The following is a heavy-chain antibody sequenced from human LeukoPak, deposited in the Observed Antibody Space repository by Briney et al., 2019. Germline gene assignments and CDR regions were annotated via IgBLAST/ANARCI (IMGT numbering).Heavy chain of an antibody. D-gene: IGHD1-26*01. CDR2: IYTSGST. CDR3: ARVIVGATRGWGYFDY. J-gene: IGHJ4*02. CDR1: GVSISSYY. Sequence: SETLSLTCTVSGVSISSYYWSWIRQPAGKGLEWIGRIYTSGSTNYNPSLKSRVTMSVDTSKNQFSLKLSSVTAADTAVYYCARVIVGATRGWGYFDYWGQGTLVTVSS. V-gene: IGHV4-4*07.